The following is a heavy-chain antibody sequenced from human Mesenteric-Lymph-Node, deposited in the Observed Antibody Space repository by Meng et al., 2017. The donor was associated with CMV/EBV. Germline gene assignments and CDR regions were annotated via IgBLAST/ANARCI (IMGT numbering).Heavy chain of an antibody. CDR2: ISSRNYI. CDR1: GFTFSFSA. CDR3: AREKRVAASLDY. D-gene: IGHD6-19*01. J-gene: IGHJ4*02. V-gene: IGHV3-21*01. Sequence: GGSLRLSCVGSGFTFSFSAMSWVRQAPGKGLEWVSSISSRNYIYYADSVKGRFTISRDNAKNSLYLQMNRLRAEDTAVYYCAREKRVAASLDYWGQGTLVTVSS.